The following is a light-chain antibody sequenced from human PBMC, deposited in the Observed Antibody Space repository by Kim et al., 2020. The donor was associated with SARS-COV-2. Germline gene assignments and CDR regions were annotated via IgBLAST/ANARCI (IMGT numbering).Light chain of an antibody. V-gene: IGLV3-1*01. Sequence: VSPGQTASITCSGDKLGDKFTCWYQQHPGQSPVLVIYQDNKRPSGIPERFSGSNSGNTATLTISGTQALDEADYYCQAWDSSTVVFGGGTQLTVL. CDR2: QDN. J-gene: IGLJ2*01. CDR1: KLGDKF. CDR3: QAWDSSTVV.